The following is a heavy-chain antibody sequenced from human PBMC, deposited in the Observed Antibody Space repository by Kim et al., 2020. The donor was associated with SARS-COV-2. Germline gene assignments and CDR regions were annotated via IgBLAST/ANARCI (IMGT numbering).Heavy chain of an antibody. CDR2: VYYSGGT. Sequence: SETLSLTCTVSGGSISSTNYYRGWIRQPPGKGLEWIGSVYYSGGTNYIPSLKSRVTMSVDTSKNQFSLKLSSVTAADTAVYYCARHPRGTAGKYWYFDLWGRGTLVTVSS. D-gene: IGHD2-21*02. CDR1: GGSISSTNYY. V-gene: IGHV4-39*01. CDR3: ARHPRGTAGKYWYFDL. J-gene: IGHJ2*01.